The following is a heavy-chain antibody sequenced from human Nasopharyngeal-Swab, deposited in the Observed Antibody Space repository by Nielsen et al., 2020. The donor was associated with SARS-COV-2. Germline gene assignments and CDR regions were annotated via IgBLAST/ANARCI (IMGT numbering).Heavy chain of an antibody. Sequence: GESLKISCAASGFTVSSNYMSWVRQAPGKGLEWVSVIYSGGSTYYADSVKGRFTISRHNSKNTLYLQMNSLRSDDTAVYYCARDRGRIPVGAADFDYWGQGTLVTVSS. D-gene: IGHD2-15*01. CDR2: IYSGGST. CDR1: GFTVSSNY. V-gene: IGHV3-53*04. J-gene: IGHJ4*02. CDR3: ARDRGRIPVGAADFDY.